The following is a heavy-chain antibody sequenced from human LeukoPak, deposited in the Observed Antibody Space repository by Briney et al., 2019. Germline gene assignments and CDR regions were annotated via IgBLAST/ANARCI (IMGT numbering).Heavy chain of an antibody. CDR1: GFTFDAYA. D-gene: IGHD2-15*01. J-gene: IGHJ3*02. Sequence: GGSLRLSCAASGFTFDAYAMHWVRQAPGKGLEWVSGISWNSGSIGYADSVKGRFTISRDNAKNSLYLQMNSLRAEDTALYYCAKAIPVYCSGGSCFTPNAFDIWGQGTMVTVSS. V-gene: IGHV3-9*01. CDR3: AKAIPVYCSGGSCFTPNAFDI. CDR2: ISWNSGSI.